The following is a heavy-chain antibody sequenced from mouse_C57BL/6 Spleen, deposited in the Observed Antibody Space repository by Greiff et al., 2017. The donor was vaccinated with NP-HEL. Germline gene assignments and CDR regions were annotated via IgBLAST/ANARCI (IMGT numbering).Heavy chain of an antibody. D-gene: IGHD1-1*01. CDR2: IDPSDSET. CDR1: GYTFTSYW. CDR3: VYYGSSYDAY. Sequence: VQLQQPGAELVRPGSSVKLSCKASGYTFTSYWMHWVKQRPIQGLEWIGNIDPSDSETHYNQKFKDKATLTVDKSSSTAYMQLSSLTSEDSAVYYCVYYGSSYDAYWGQGTLVTVSA. J-gene: IGHJ3*01. V-gene: IGHV1-52*01.